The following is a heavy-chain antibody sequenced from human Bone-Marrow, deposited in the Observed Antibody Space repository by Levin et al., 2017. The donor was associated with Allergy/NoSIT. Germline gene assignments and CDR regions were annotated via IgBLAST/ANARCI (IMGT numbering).Heavy chain of an antibody. CDR1: GFTFNSYL. CDR2: INSYGSGT. Sequence: SCAASGFTFNSYLMHWVRQAPGKGPVWVSRINSYGSGTTYADSVKGRFTISRDNAKNTLYLQLHGLSAEDTAVYYCARENGITMVQGGYYYYMDVWGKGTPVTVSS. D-gene: IGHD3-10*01. J-gene: IGHJ6*03. CDR3: ARENGITMVQGGYYYYMDV. V-gene: IGHV3-74*01.